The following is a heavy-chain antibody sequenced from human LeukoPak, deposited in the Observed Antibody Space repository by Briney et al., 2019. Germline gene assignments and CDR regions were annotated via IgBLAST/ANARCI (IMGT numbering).Heavy chain of an antibody. CDR3: AREDSASYDSAFDI. CDR1: GGSISSNNR. V-gene: IGHV4-4*02. D-gene: IGHD1-26*01. Sequence: SETLSLTCVVSGGSISSNNRWSWIRQPPEKGLEWIGEIYHSGSTNYSPSLKRRVTISVNKSKNQFSLKLSSVTAADTAVYYCAREDSASYDSAFDIWGQGTLVSVSS. CDR2: IYHSGST. J-gene: IGHJ3*02.